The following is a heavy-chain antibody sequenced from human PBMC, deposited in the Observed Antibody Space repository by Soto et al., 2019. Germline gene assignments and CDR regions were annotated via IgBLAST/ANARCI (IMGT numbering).Heavy chain of an antibody. Sequence: SETLSLTCTVSGGSISSSSYHWGWFRLPPGKGLEWIGSIYYSGSTYHNPSLKSRVTISVDTSKNQFSLKLTSVTAADTAVYYCAPLSVSLSGPYGIHVWGQGTTVTVSS. CDR3: APLSVSLSGPYGIHV. D-gene: IGHD2-15*01. CDR2: IYYSGST. J-gene: IGHJ6*02. V-gene: IGHV4-39*01. CDR1: GGSISSSSYH.